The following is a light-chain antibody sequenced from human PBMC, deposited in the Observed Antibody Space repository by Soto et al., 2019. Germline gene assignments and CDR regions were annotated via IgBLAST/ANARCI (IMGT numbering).Light chain of an antibody. CDR3: SSYTSSAPGVL. CDR1: SSDVGGSNY. V-gene: IGLV2-14*03. CDR2: DVS. Sequence: QSALTQPASVSGSPGQSITISYSGTSSDVGGSNYASWYQQHPGEAPKLIIYDVSYRPSGVSNRFSGSKSGNTASLTISGLQAEDEAHYFCSSYTSSAPGVLFGGGTKLTVL. J-gene: IGLJ2*01.